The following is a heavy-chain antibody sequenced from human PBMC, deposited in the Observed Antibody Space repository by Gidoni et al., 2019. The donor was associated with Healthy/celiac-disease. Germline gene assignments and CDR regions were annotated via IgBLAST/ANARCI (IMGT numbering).Heavy chain of an antibody. Sequence: QVQLVDSGGGVVQPGGSLRLSSAASGFTLSTYGMHWVRQAPGKGLERVAVISCKEGHRHYADSVKGRFTISRDNSKNTVYLQMNSLRSDDTAIYFCARDVSSGWKHLDYWGQGTLVTVSS. CDR1: GFTLSTYG. V-gene: IGHV3-30*03. CDR2: ISCKEGHR. D-gene: IGHD6-19*01. CDR3: ARDVSSGWKHLDY. J-gene: IGHJ4*02.